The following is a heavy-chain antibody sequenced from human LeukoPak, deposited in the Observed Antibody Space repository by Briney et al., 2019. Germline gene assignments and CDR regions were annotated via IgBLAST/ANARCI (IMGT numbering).Heavy chain of an antibody. CDR3: TTIRPGY. D-gene: IGHD5-24*01. CDR1: VFTLSSYW. CDR2: IKDGGTTT. V-gene: IGHV3-74*01. Sequence: GGSLRLSCAASVFTLSSYWIHCVRQVPGKGLVWVSRIKDGGTTTDYADSVKGRFTISRDDAKNTLYLQMNSLRAEDTAVYYCTTIRPGYWGRGTLVTVSS. J-gene: IGHJ4*02.